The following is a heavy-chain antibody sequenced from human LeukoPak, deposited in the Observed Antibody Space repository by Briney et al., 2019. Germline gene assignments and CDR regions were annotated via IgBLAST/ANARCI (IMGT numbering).Heavy chain of an antibody. J-gene: IGHJ5*02. CDR2: IYYSGST. CDR1: GGSISSSSYY. D-gene: IGHD3-10*01. CDR3: ARHLILWFGAAGWFDP. Sequence: SETLSLTCTVSGGSISSSSYYWGWIRQPPGKGLEWIGSIYYSGSTYYNPSLKSRVTISVDTSKNQFSLKLSSVTAADTAAYYCARHLILWFGAAGWFDPWGQGTLVTVSS. V-gene: IGHV4-39*01.